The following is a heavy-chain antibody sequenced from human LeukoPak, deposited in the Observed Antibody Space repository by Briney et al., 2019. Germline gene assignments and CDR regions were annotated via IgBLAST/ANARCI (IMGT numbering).Heavy chain of an antibody. CDR1: GFTFSSYA. CDR3: ASPTISAFDI. Sequence: GRSLRLSCAASGFTFSSYAMHWVRQAPGKGLEWVAVISYDGSNKYHADSVKGRFTISRDNSKNTLYLQMNSLRAEDTAVYYCASPTISAFDIWGQGTMVTVSS. D-gene: IGHD1-26*01. J-gene: IGHJ3*02. CDR2: ISYDGSNK. V-gene: IGHV3-30-3*01.